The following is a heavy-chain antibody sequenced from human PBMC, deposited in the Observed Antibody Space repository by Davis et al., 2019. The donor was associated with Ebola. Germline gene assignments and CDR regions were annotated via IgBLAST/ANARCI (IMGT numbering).Heavy chain of an antibody. Sequence: PGGSLRLSCAASGFTFSSYWMHWVRHAPGKGLVWVSRINPDGSFTDYADSVKGRFTMSRDNAKTSLFLQMNSLRDEDTAVYYCARGAAAAGTDYQYGMDVWGKGTTVTVSS. CDR2: INPDGSFT. CDR3: ARGAAAAGTDYQYGMDV. CDR1: GFTFSSYW. V-gene: IGHV3-74*01. D-gene: IGHD6-13*01. J-gene: IGHJ6*04.